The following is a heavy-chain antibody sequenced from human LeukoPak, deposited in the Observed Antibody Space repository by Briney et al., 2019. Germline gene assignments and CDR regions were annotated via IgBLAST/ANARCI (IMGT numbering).Heavy chain of an antibody. V-gene: IGHV3-21*01. CDR2: ISSSSSYI. J-gene: IGHJ4*02. D-gene: IGHD5-24*01. CDR3: AREGRDGYKYYFDY. Sequence: GGSLRLSCAASGFTFSSYSMNWVRQAPGKGLEWVSSISSSSSYIYYADSVKGRFTISRDNAKNSLYLQMNSLRAEDTAVYYCAREGRDGYKYYFDYWGQGTLVTVSS. CDR1: GFTFSSYS.